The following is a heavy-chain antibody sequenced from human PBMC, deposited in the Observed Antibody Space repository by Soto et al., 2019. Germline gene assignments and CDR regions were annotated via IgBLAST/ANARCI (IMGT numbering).Heavy chain of an antibody. CDR2: IYHSGST. Sequence: SQTLSLTCTVSGCSISRYYWSWIRQPPGKGLEWIGYIYHSGSTYYNPSLKSRVTISVDRSKNQFSLKLSSVTAADTAVYYCHRVPDRWGQGTLVTVSS. CDR3: HRVPDR. J-gene: IGHJ5*02. V-gene: IGHV4-59*04. CDR1: GCSISRYY. D-gene: IGHD2-2*01.